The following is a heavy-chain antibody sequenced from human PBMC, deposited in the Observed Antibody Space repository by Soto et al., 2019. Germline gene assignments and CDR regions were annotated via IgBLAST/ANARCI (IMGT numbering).Heavy chain of an antibody. CDR3: ASMAARRSYYYYMDV. CDR2: INHSGST. V-gene: IGHV4-34*01. CDR1: GGSFSGYY. Sequence: SETLSLTCAVYGGSFSGYYWSWIRQPPGKGLEWIGEINHSGSTNYNPSLKSRVTISVDTSKNQFSLKLSSVTAADTAVYYCASMAARRSYYYYMDVWGKGTTVTVSS. D-gene: IGHD6-6*01. J-gene: IGHJ6*03.